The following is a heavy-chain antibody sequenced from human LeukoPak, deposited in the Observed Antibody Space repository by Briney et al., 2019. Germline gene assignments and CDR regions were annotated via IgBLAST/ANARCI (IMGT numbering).Heavy chain of an antibody. J-gene: IGHJ6*03. CDR3: ASAAARYYYYYYMDV. CDR1: GGTFSSYA. CDR2: IIPIFGTA. D-gene: IGHD6-13*01. Sequence: SVKVSCKASGGTFSSYAISWVRQAPGQGLEWMGGIIPIFGTANYAQKFQGRVTITADESTSTAYMELSSLRSEDTAVYYCASAAARYYYYYYMDVWGKGTTVTVSS. V-gene: IGHV1-69*13.